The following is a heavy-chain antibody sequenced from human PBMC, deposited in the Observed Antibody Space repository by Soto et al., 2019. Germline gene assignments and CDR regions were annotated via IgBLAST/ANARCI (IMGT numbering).Heavy chain of an antibody. CDR1: GFTFSSYS. CDR2: ISSSSSTI. J-gene: IGHJ6*03. V-gene: IGHV3-48*01. CDR3: ARDAEQQLVRGYYYYYYMDV. D-gene: IGHD6-13*01. Sequence: GGSLRLSCAASGFTFSSYSMNWVRQAPGKGLEWVSYISSSSSTIYYADSVKGRFTISRDNAKNSLYLQMNSLRAEDTAVYYCARDAEQQLVRGYYYYYYMDVWGKGTTVTVSS.